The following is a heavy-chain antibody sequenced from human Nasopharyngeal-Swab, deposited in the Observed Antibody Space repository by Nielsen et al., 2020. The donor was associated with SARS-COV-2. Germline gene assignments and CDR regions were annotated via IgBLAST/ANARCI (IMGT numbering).Heavy chain of an antibody. CDR3: ARDPGYGDTNWFDP. D-gene: IGHD4-17*01. CDR1: GFIFSDYY. V-gene: IGHV3-11*06. Sequence: GGSLRLSCAASGFIFSDYYMSWIRQAPGKGLEWVSYISSSSSYTNYADSVKGRFTISRDNAKNSLYLQMNSLRAEDTAVYYCARDPGYGDTNWFDPWGQGTLVTVSS. CDR2: ISSSSSYT. J-gene: IGHJ5*02.